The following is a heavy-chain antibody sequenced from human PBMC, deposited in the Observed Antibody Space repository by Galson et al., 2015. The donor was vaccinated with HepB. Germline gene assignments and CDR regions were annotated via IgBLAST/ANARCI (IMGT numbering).Heavy chain of an antibody. D-gene: IGHD3-16*01. V-gene: IGHV3-7*01. CDR1: GFTFSNYW. Sequence: SLRLSCAASGFTFSNYWMSWVRQAPGKGLEWVANIKEDGSEKDYVDSVKGRFTISRDNAKNSLSLQMNSLRAEDTAVYYCARLNKTMGRLPITIRGVGVFDFWGQGALATVSS. CDR2: IKEDGSEK. J-gene: IGHJ4*02. CDR3: ARLNKTMGRLPITIRGVGVFDF.